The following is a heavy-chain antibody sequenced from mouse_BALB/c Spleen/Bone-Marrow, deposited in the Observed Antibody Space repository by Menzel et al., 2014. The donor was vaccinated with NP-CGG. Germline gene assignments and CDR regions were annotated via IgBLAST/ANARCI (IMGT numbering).Heavy chain of an antibody. CDR1: GYTFTSYV. D-gene: IGHD1-1*01. CDR3: ARRDYYGSSFYWYFDD. J-gene: IGHJ1*01. Sequence: VQLQQSGPELVKPGASVKMSCKASGYTFTSYVMHWVKQKPGQGLEWIGYINPYNDGTKYNEKFKGKATLTSDKSSSTADMELSSLPTEDSAVYYCARRDYYGSSFYWYFDDWGAGTTVTVSS. V-gene: IGHV1-14*01. CDR2: INPYNDGT.